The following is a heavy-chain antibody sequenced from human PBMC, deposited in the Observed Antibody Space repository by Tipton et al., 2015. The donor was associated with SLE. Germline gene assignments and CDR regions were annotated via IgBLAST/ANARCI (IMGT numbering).Heavy chain of an antibody. CDR2: IYTSGST. Sequence: LRLSCTVSGGSISSGSYYWSWIRQPAGKGLEWIGRIYTSGSTNYNPSLKSRVTISVDTSKNQFSLKLSSVTAADTAVYYCAIAAAGSDAFDIWGQGTMVTVSS. CDR1: GGSISSGSYY. CDR3: AIAAAGSDAFDI. J-gene: IGHJ3*02. V-gene: IGHV4-61*02. D-gene: IGHD6-13*01.